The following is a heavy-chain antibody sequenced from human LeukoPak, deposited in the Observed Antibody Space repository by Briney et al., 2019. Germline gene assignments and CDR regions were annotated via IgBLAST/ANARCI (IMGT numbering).Heavy chain of an antibody. Sequence: GGSLRLSCAASGFTFSSYAMSWVRQAPGKGLEWVSSISSSSSYIYYADSVKGRFTISRDNAKNSLYLQMNSLRAEDTAVYYCASVVTEVGVSYWGQGTLVTVSS. D-gene: IGHD1-26*01. CDR1: GFTFSSYA. V-gene: IGHV3-21*01. CDR3: ASVVTEVGVSY. CDR2: ISSSSSYI. J-gene: IGHJ4*02.